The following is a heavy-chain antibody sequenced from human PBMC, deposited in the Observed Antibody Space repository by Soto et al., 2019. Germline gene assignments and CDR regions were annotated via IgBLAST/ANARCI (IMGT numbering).Heavy chain of an antibody. J-gene: IGHJ3*02. CDR1: SGSFSGYY. V-gene: IGHV4-34*01. CDR2: INHSGST. Sequence: TLCLLCAVYSGSFSGYYWSWIRQPPGKGLEWIGEINHSGSTNYNPSLKSRVTISVDTSKNQFSLKLSSVTAADTAVYYCATPGSSSSSDAFDIWGQGTMVTVS. CDR3: ATPGSSSSSDAFDI. D-gene: IGHD6-6*01.